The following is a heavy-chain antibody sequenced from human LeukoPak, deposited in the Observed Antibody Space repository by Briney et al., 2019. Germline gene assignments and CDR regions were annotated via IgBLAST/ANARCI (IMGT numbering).Heavy chain of an antibody. J-gene: IGHJ4*02. Sequence: ASVKVSCKASGYAFTGYYMHWVRQAPGQGLEWMGWINPNSGGTNYAQKFQGRVTMTRDTSISTAYMELSRLRSDDTAVYYCARARGPGIAVAGNYWGQGTLVTVSS. D-gene: IGHD6-13*01. V-gene: IGHV1-2*02. CDR2: INPNSGGT. CDR3: ARARGPGIAVAGNY. CDR1: GYAFTGYY.